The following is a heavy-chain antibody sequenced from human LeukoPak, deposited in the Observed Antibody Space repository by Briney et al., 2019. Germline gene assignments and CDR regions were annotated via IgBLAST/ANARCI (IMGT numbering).Heavy chain of an antibody. D-gene: IGHD3-3*01. V-gene: IGHV3-30*04. CDR1: GFTFSSYA. CDR3: ARDGRFLSGYYYYYGMDV. CDR2: ISYDGSNK. J-gene: IGHJ6*02. Sequence: GGSLRLSCAASGFTFSSYAMHWVRQAPGKGLAGVAVISYDGSNKYYADYVKGRFTSSRDNSKNTLYLQMNSLRAEDTAVYYCARDGRFLSGYYYYYGMDVWGQGTTVTVSS.